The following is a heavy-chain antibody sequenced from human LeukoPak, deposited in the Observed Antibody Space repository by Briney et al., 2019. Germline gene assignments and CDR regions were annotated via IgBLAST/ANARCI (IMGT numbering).Heavy chain of an antibody. V-gene: IGHV3-7*01. CDR2: IKQDGSEK. J-gene: IGHJ3*02. D-gene: IGHD4-17*01. CDR1: GFTFSSYW. Sequence: HPGGSLRLSCAASGFTFSSYWMSWVRQAPGKGLEWVANIKQDGSEKYYVDSVKGRFTISRDNAKNSLYLQMNSLRAEDTAVYYCARDPGDYASAFDIWGQGTMVTVSS. CDR3: ARDPGDYASAFDI.